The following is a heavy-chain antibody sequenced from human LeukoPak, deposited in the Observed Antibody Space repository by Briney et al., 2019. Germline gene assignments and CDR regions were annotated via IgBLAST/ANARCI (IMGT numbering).Heavy chain of an antibody. Sequence: GRSLRLSCAASGFTFSNYWMHWVRQAPGKGLVWVSRINSDGSSTTYADSVKGRFTISRDNGQNTLYLQMSSLRAEDTAVYYCAREGRGYSYAFEYWGQGTLVTVSS. J-gene: IGHJ4*02. CDR3: AREGRGYSYAFEY. CDR1: GFTFSNYW. CDR2: INSDGSST. V-gene: IGHV3-74*01. D-gene: IGHD5-18*01.